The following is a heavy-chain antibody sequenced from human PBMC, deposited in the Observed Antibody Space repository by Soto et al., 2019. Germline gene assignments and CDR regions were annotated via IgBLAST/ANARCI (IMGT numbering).Heavy chain of an antibody. CDR2: IIPMLNVA. CDR1: GGTFNTYT. Sequence: QVQLLQSGAEVRKPGSSVKVSCKASGGTFNTYTFSWVRQAPGQGLEWMGRIIPMLNVANYAQKFQGGVTITADKSTSTSYMELSNLRSEDTAVYYCAKDLSPYDGSPYSALFDYWGQGTLVTVSS. D-gene: IGHD3-22*01. V-gene: IGHV1-69*08. CDR3: AKDLSPYDGSPYSALFDY. J-gene: IGHJ4*02.